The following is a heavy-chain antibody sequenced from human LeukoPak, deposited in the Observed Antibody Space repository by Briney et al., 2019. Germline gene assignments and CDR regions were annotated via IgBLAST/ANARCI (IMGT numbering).Heavy chain of an antibody. J-gene: IGHJ4*02. V-gene: IGHV1-8*01. CDR2: MSPDSGYT. D-gene: IGHD1-14*01. Sequence: ASVKVSCKASGYTFTSYDITWVRQATGQGLEWMGWMSPDSGYTGYAQTFQGRVTLTRNTSVSTAFMELSSLRSEDTAVYYCVKDNPLDYWGQGTLVIVSS. CDR1: GYTFTSYD. CDR3: VKDNPLDY.